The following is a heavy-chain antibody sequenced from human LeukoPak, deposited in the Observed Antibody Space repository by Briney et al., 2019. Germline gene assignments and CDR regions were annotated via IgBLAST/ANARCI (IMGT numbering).Heavy chain of an antibody. CDR1: GASISSYY. CDR3: ARDLSGSLYFDY. CDR2: LYISGST. J-gene: IGHJ4*02. D-gene: IGHD3-10*01. V-gene: IGHV4-4*07. Sequence: SETLSLTCTVSGASISSYYYNWIRQTAGRGLEWIGRLYISGSTDYNPSLRSRVAISVDTSKNQFSLKLSSVTAADTAVYFCARDLSGSLYFDYWGQGVLVTVSS.